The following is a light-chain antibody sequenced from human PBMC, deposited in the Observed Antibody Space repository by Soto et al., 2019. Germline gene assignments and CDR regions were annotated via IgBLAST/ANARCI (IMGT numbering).Light chain of an antibody. V-gene: IGKV1-27*01. CDR3: QKYHSAPRT. CDR2: GAS. CDR1: QSISSN. J-gene: IGKJ1*01. Sequence: EIQMTQSPSSLSASVGDRATITCRANQSISSNLAWYQQKPGQVPNLLIYGASTLPTGVPSRFSGSGSGTDFTLTISSLQPEDIATYYCQKYHSAPRTFGQGTKVEIK.